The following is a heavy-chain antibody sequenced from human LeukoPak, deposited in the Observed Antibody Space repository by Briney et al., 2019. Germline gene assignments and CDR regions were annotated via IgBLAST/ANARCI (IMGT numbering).Heavy chain of an antibody. CDR2: ISYDGSNK. D-gene: IGHD4-11*01. CDR1: GFTFSSYG. J-gene: IGHJ4*02. V-gene: IGHV3-30*18. CDR3: AKNALWGTTVIGYFFDY. Sequence: GRSLRLSCAASGFTFSSYGMHWVRQAPGKGLEWVALISYDGSNKYYADSVKGRFTISRDNSTNTLYLQMSSLRAEDTAVYYCAKNALWGTTVIGYFFDYWGQGTLVTVSS.